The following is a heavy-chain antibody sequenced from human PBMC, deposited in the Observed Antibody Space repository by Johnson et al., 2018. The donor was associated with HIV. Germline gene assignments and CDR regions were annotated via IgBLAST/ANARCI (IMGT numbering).Heavy chain of an antibody. J-gene: IGHJ3*02. D-gene: IGHD6-13*01. CDR3: ATGASSTWSLGALDI. CDR1: GFTFTDHY. CDR2: TRNKAHSYTT. V-gene: IGHV3-72*01. Sequence: VLLVESGGGLVQPGGSLRLSCAASGFTFTDHYMDWVRQAPGKGMEWVGRTRNKAHSYTTEYAASVKDRFTISRDDSKNSLYLQMNSLKSEDTAVYYCATGASSTWSLGALDIWGQETMVTVSS.